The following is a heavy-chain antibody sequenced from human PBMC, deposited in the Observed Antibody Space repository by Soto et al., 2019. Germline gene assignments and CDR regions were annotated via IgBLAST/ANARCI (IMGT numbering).Heavy chain of an antibody. CDR1: GYTFTSYG. J-gene: IGHJ6*03. V-gene: IGHV1-18*01. Sequence: ASVKVSCKASGYTFTSYGISWVRQAPGQGLEWMGWISAYNGNTNYAQKLQGRVTMTTDTSTSTAYMELRSLRSDDTAVYYCARYGDQHEYYYYMDVWGKGTTVTVSS. D-gene: IGHD4-17*01. CDR2: ISAYNGNT. CDR3: ARYGDQHEYYYYMDV.